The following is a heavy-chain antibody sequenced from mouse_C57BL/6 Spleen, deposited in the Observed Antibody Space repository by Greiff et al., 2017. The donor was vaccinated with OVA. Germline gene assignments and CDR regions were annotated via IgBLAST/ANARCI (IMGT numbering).Heavy chain of an antibody. CDR3: ARQLITTGYWYCDV. Sequence: EVKLMESGGGLVQPGGSLKLSCAASGFTFSDYYMYWVRQTPEKRLEWVAYISNGGGSTYYPDPVVGRFTISRDNAKITLYLQMSRLKAEDTGMYYGARQLITTGYWYCDVWGTGTTVTVSS. D-gene: IGHD2-4*01. J-gene: IGHJ1*03. CDR2: ISNGGGST. CDR1: GFTFSDYY. V-gene: IGHV5-12*01.